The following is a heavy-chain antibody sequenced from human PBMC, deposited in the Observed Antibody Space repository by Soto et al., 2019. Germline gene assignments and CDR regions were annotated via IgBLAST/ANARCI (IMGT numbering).Heavy chain of an antibody. V-gene: IGHV3-30-3*01. CDR3: ARDPSLLELRSLMDV. CDR2: ISYDGSNK. D-gene: IGHD1-7*01. Sequence: GGSLRLSCAASGFTFSSYAMHWVRQAPGKGLEWVAVISYDGSNKYYADSVKGRFTISRDNSKNTLYLQMNSLRAEDTAVYYCARDPSLLELRSLMDVWGQGTTVTVSS. CDR1: GFTFSSYA. J-gene: IGHJ6*02.